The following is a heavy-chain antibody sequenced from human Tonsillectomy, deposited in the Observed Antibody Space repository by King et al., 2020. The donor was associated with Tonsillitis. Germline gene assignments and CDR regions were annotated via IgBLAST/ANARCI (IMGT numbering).Heavy chain of an antibody. CDR2: ISAYNGNT. J-gene: IGHJ3*02. CDR3: ARGVYMTTVPIDDAFDI. Sequence: VQLVESGAEVKRPGASVKVSCKASDYTFINYGISWVRQAPGQGLEWMAWISAYNGNTNYAQKLQGRVTVTTDTSTSTAYMELRSLRSDDTAVYHCARGVYMTTVPIDDAFDIWGQGTMVTVSS. V-gene: IGHV1-18*04. CDR1: DYTFINYG. D-gene: IGHD4-17*01.